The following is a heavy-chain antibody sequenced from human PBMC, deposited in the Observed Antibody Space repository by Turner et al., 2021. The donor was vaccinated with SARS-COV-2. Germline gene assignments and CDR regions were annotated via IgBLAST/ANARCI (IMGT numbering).Heavy chain of an antibody. CDR2: IYYSGST. CDR3: AGEVVVLTTTHYGMDV. Sequence: QLQLQESGPGLVKPSETLSLTCTVSGGSISSSSYYWGWIRQPPVKGLEWIGSIYYSGSTYYNPSLKSRVTISVDTSKNQFSLKLSSVTAADTAVYYCAGEVVVLTTTHYGMDVWGQGTTVTVSS. D-gene: IGHD1-26*01. CDR1: GGSISSSSYY. V-gene: IGHV4-39*01. J-gene: IGHJ6*02.